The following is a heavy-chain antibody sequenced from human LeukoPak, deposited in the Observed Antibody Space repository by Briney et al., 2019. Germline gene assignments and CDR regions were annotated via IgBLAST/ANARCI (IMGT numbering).Heavy chain of an antibody. V-gene: IGHV3-30*02. J-gene: IGHJ4*02. D-gene: IGHD3-22*01. CDR3: AKDPYYYDSSGYYNFDY. CDR1: GFTFSSYG. CDR2: IRYDGSNK. Sequence: GGSLRLSCAASGFTFSSYGMHWVRQAPGKGLEWVAFIRYDGSNKYYADSVKGRFTISRDNSKNTLYLQMNSLRAEDTAVYYCAKDPYYYDSSGYYNFDYWGQGTLVTVPS.